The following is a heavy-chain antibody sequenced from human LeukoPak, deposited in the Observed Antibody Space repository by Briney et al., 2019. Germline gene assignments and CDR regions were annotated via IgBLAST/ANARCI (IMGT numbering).Heavy chain of an antibody. V-gene: IGHV4-34*01. D-gene: IGHD3-10*01. J-gene: IGHJ6*03. CDR1: GGSFSGYY. Sequence: SETLSLTCAVYGGSFSGYYWTWIRQPPGKGLEWIGEINHSGTTNYNSSLKSRIIISVDTSRNQFSLKLTSVIAADTAVYYCARVYGLWFGEGMGRMDVWGKGTTVTVSS. CDR2: INHSGTT. CDR3: ARVYGLWFGEGMGRMDV.